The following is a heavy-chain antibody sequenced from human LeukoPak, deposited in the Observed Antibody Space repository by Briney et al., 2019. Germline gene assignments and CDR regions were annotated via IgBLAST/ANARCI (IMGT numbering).Heavy chain of an antibody. CDR2: INWSGGRT. V-gene: IGHV3-20*04. Sequence: PGGSLRLSCSASGFAFDEHGMSRVRPVPGKGLEWVSGINWSGGRTGYGDPVRGRFTVSRDNAKNSLYLQMDSLRAEDTALYYCARAPITSPFYFDSWGQGTLVTVSS. J-gene: IGHJ4*02. CDR1: GFAFDEHG. CDR3: ARAPITSPFYFDS. D-gene: IGHD2-2*01.